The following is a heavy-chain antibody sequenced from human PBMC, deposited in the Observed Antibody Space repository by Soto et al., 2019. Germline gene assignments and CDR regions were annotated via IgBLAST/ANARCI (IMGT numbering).Heavy chain of an antibody. CDR2: ILSKTAGGTT. V-gene: IGHV3-15*01. CDR3: AAGTGRTDFDY. CDR1: GFAFSNAW. J-gene: IGHJ4*02. Sequence: GSLRLSCAASGFAFSNAWMNWVRQAPGKGLEWVGRILSKTAGGTTGYNAPVKDRFIVSRDDSRNTLYLQMNSLKTDDTAVYYCAAGTGRTDFDYWGQGTQVTVSS. D-gene: IGHD2-2*01.